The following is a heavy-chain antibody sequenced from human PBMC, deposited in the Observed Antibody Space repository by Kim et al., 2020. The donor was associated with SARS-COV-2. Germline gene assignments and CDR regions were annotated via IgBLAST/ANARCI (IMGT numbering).Heavy chain of an antibody. V-gene: IGHV3-53*01. CDR3: ARVILWFGELLSYAFDI. CDR1: GFTVSSNY. CDR2: IYSGGST. Sequence: GGSLRLSCAASGFTVSSNYMSWVRQAPGKGLEWVSVIYSGGSTYYADSVKGRFTISRDNSKNTLYLQMNSLRAKDTAVYYCARVILWFGELLSYAFDIWGQGTMVTVSS. J-gene: IGHJ3*02. D-gene: IGHD3-10*01.